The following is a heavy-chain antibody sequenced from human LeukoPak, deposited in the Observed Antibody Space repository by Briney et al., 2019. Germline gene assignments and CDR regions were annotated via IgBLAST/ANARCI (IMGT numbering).Heavy chain of an antibody. CDR3: ARAAWLASSGWYAHWFDP. D-gene: IGHD6-19*01. V-gene: IGHV1-2*02. J-gene: IGHJ5*02. Sequence: ASVKVSCKASGYTFTGYYMHWVRQAPGQGLEWMGWINPNSGGTNYAQKFQGRVTMTRDTSISTAYMELSRLRSDDTAVYYCARAAWLASSGWYAHWFDPWGQGTLVTVSS. CDR2: INPNSGGT. CDR1: GYTFTGYY.